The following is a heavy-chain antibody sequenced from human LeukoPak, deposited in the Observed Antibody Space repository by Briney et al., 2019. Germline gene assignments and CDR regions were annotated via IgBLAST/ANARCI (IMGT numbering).Heavy chain of an antibody. CDR3: ARDTGYGMDV. CDR1: GGSISSYY. V-gene: IGHV4-59*01. J-gene: IGHJ6*02. Sequence: SETLSLTCTVSGGSISSYYWSWIRQPPGKGLERIGYIYYSGSTDYNPSLKSRVTISVDTSKNQFSLRLISVTAADTAVYYCARDTGYGMDVWGQGTKVTVSS. CDR2: IYYSGST.